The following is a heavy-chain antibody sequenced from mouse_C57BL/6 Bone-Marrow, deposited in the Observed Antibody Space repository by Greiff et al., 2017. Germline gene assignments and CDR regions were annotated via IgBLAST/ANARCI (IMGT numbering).Heavy chain of an antibody. CDR3: ARQQDYYYDSSCDYAMEC. J-gene: IGHJ4*01. Sequence: DVLLLESGGELVKPGASLKLSCAASGFTFSSYGMSWVRQRPDKRLEWVATISSGGSYTYYPDSVKGRFTISRDNAKNTLYLQMSSLKSEDTAMYDCARQQDYYYDSSCDYAMECWGQGASVTVST. V-gene: IGHV5-6*01. D-gene: IGHD1-1*01. CDR2: ISSGGSYT. CDR1: GFTFSSYG.